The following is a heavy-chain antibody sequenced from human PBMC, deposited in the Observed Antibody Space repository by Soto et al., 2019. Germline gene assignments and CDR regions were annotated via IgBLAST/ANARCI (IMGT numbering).Heavy chain of an antibody. J-gene: IGHJ5*02. CDR3: ARDGDTAGDL. Sequence: QVQLQESGPGLVKPSETLSLTCTVSGASFTCCSWSWIRQPAGKGLEWIGRFYSTERSIYTPNLTSRVTISSDTTKNDLSLKVASVSAADTAVYFCARDGDTAGDLWGQGTLVTVSS. V-gene: IGHV4-4*07. D-gene: IGHD3-3*01. CDR1: GASFTCCS. CDR2: FYSTERS.